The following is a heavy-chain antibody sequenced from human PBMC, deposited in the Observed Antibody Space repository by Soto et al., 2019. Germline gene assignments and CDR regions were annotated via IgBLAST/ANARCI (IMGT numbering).Heavy chain of an antibody. J-gene: IGHJ5*02. V-gene: IGHV4-31*03. CDR3: ARTDEKGYSCET. CDR2: IYYSGTT. D-gene: IGHD5-18*01. CDR1: GGSISSGGYY. Sequence: QVQLQESGPGLVKPSQTLSVTCTVSGGSISSGGYYWSWIRQHPGKGLEWIGYIYYSGTTYYHPSLKGRVTISVDTSKNQFSLKLSSVTAADTAVYYCARTDEKGYSCETWGQGTLVTVSS.